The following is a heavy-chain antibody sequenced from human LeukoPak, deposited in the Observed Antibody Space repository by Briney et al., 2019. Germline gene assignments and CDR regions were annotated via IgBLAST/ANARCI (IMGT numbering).Heavy chain of an antibody. J-gene: IGHJ5*02. V-gene: IGHV3-64*01. D-gene: IGHD3-9*01. Sequence: GGSLRLSCAASGFTFSSYAMHWVRQAPGKGLEYVSAISSNGGSTYYANSVKGRFTISRDNSKNTLYLQMGSLRAEDMAVYYCARENYDILTGSPLFDPWGQGTLVTVSS. CDR3: ARENYDILTGSPLFDP. CDR2: ISSNGGST. CDR1: GFTFSSYA.